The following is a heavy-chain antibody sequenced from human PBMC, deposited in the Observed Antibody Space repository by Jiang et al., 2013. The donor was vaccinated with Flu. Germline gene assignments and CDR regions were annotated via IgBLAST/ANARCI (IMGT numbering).Heavy chain of an antibody. CDR2: IYYSGST. V-gene: IGHV4-39*07. D-gene: IGHD3-22*01. J-gene: IGHJ4*02. Sequence: IYYSGSTYYNPSLKSRVTISVDTSKNQFSLKLSSVTAADTAVYYCARLRYYDSSGYYSSGYYFDYWGQGTLVTVSS. CDR3: ARLRYYDSSGYYSSGYYFDY.